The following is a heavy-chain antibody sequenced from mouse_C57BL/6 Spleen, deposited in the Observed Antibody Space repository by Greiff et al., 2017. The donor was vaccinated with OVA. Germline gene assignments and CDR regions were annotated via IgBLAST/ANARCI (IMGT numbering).Heavy chain of an antibody. Sequence: QVQLQQSGAELVRPGSSVKLSCKASGYTFTSYWMDWVKQRPGQGLEWIGNIYPSDSETHYNQKFKDKATLTVDKSSSTAYMQLSSLTSEDSAVYYCARSYYGNYGRFAYWGQGTLVTVSA. CDR3: ARSYYGNYGRFAY. V-gene: IGHV1-61*01. J-gene: IGHJ3*01. D-gene: IGHD2-10*01. CDR1: GYTFTSYW. CDR2: IYPSDSET.